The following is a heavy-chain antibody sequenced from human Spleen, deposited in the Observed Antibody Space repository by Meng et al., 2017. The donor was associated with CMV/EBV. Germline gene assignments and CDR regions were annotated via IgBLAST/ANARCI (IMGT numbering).Heavy chain of an antibody. CDR3: TTWGGFDN. CDR1: GFTISSYW. Sequence: GGSLRLSCAASGFTISSYWMHWVRQAPGKGLVWVSRINPDGTTTNYADSVKGRFTISRDNVKNTLSLQMNSLRIEDTALYYCTTWGGFDNWDQGTLVTVSS. D-gene: IGHD3-16*01. CDR2: INPDGTTT. V-gene: IGHV3-74*01. J-gene: IGHJ4*02.